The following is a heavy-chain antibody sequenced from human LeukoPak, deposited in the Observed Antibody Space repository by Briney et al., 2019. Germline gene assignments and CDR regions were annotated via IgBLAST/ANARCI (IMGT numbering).Heavy chain of an antibody. V-gene: IGHV3-74*01. CDR1: GFTFSTYW. D-gene: IGHD1/OR15-1a*01. CDR2: IYIDGSST. CDR3: ARGKRWEQPLDN. J-gene: IGHJ4*02. Sequence: QPGGSLRLSCAASGFTFSTYWMHWVRQAPGKGLVWVSRIYIDGSSTNYADSVKGRFTISRDNAKSSLFLQMNSLRAEDTAVYYCARGKRWEQPLDNWGQGTLVTVSS.